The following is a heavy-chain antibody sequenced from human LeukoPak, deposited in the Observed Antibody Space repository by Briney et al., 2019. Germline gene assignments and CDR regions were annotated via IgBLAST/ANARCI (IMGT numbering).Heavy chain of an antibody. V-gene: IGHV1-18*01. CDR1: GYTFSNYG. CDR3: ARGGATTLRWFDP. J-gene: IGHJ5*02. D-gene: IGHD1-26*01. Sequence: ASVKVSCKASGYTFSNYGITWVRRAPGQGLEWMGWISAYNGNTNYAQKLQGSVTMTTDTSTSTAYMELRSLRSDDTAVYYCARGGATTLRWFDPWGQGTLVTVSS. CDR2: ISAYNGNT.